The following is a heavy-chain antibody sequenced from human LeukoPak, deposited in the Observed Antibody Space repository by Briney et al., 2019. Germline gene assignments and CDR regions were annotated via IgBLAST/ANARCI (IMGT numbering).Heavy chain of an antibody. V-gene: IGHV3-7*01. D-gene: IGHD3-16*01. CDR2: IKQDGSEK. Sequence: GGSLRLSCAASGSTFSRYWMSWVRQAPGKGLEWVANIKQDGSEKYYADSVKGRFTISRDNAKNSLYVQVNSLRAEDAAVYYCARGGSRLLTSYIFDYWGQGTLVTVSS. J-gene: IGHJ4*02. CDR3: ARGGSRLLTSYIFDY. CDR1: GSTFSRYW.